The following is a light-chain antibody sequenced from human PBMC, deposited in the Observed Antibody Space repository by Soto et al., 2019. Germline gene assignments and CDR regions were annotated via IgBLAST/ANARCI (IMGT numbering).Light chain of an antibody. J-gene: IGKJ1*01. CDR3: QQYNSYSRT. V-gene: IGKV1-5*01. Sequence: GGRVTITCRASQSISSWLAWYQQKPGKAPKLLISDASSLKSGVPSRFSGSGSATEFTLTISSLQPDDFATYYCQQYNSYSRTFGQGTKVDIK. CDR1: QSISSW. CDR2: DAS.